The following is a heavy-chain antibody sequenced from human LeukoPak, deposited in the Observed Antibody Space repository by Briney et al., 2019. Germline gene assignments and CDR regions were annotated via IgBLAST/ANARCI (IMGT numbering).Heavy chain of an antibody. CDR2: INQSGST. V-gene: IGHV4-34*01. J-gene: IGHJ4*02. D-gene: IGHD5-12*01. CDR1: GGSFSGYQ. CDR3: ARSRSSYLYIAATTKYFDY. Sequence: SETLSLTCAVYGGSFSGYQWSWIRQPPGKGLEWIGEINQSGSTNYNPSLKSRVTMSVDTSKTQFSLKLNSVTAADTAVYYCARSRSSYLYIAATTKYFDYWGQGTLVTVSS.